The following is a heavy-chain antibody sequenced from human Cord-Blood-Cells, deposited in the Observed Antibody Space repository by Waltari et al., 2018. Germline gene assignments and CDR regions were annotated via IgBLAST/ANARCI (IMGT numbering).Heavy chain of an antibody. CDR3: ACSSSWYRGPFDY. D-gene: IGHD6-13*01. Sequence: EVQLVESGGGLIQPGGSLRLSCAASGFTVSSNYMSWARQAPGTGLEWVSVIYSGGSTYYADSVKGRFTISRDNSKNTLYLQMNSLRAEDTAVYYCACSSSWYRGPFDYWGQGTLVTVSS. J-gene: IGHJ4*02. V-gene: IGHV3-53*01. CDR1: GFTVSSNY. CDR2: IYSGGST.